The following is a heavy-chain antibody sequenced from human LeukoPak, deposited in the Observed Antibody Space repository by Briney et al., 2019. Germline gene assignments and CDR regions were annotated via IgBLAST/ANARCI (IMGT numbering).Heavy chain of an antibody. D-gene: IGHD3-22*01. V-gene: IGHV4-39*01. J-gene: IGHJ4*02. CDR3: ARRDDSSGYHKIFDY. CDR2: IYYGENT. CDR1: GGSISSGPYY. Sequence: SETLSLTCTVSGGSISSGPYYWGWIRQPPGKGLEWIGNIYYGENTYYNPSLKSRVAISIDTSKNQFYLKLSSLTAADTAVYYCARRDDSSGYHKIFDYWGPGTLVTVSS.